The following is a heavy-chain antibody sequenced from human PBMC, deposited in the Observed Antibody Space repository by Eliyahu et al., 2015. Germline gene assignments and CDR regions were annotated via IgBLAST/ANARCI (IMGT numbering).Heavy chain of an antibody. CDR3: ARDAISAAISYFDF. Sequence: YGRVTITRDTSATTVYMELSGLTSEDTAVYYCARDAISAAISYFDFWGQGTLVTVSS. V-gene: IGHV1-3*01. J-gene: IGHJ4*02. D-gene: IGHD2-2*01.